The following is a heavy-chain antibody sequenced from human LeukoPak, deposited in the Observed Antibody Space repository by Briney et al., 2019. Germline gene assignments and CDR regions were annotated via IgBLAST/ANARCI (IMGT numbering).Heavy chain of an antibody. D-gene: IGHD1-26*01. Sequence: GGSLRLSCAASGFTFSSYGMHWVRQAPGKGLEWVAFIQYDGSDKYYADSVKGRFTISRDNSKNTLYLQMNSLRAEDTAVYYCARGTSSGSYMIDYWGQGTLVTVSS. J-gene: IGHJ4*02. CDR1: GFTFSSYG. CDR3: ARGTSSGSYMIDY. V-gene: IGHV3-30*02. CDR2: IQYDGSDK.